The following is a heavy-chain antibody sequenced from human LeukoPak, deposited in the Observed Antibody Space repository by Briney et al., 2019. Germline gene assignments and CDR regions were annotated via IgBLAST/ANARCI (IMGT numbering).Heavy chain of an antibody. J-gene: IGHJ4*02. CDR3: ARDPPRAAWVFDY. CDR1: GFTFSNYA. CDR2: ITSGGGTT. D-gene: IGHD6-25*01. Sequence: GGSLRLSCAASGFTFSNYAMSWVRQAPGKALEWVSAITSGGGTTYYAGSVRGRFTISRDNSKNTLYLQMNSLRAEDTAVYYCARDPPRAAWVFDYWGQGTLVSVSS. V-gene: IGHV3-23*01.